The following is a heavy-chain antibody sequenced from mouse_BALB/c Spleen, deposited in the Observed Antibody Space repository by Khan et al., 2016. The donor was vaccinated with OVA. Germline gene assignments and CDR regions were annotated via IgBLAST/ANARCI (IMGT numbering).Heavy chain of an antibody. Sequence: VRLQQSGAELVRPGALVKLSCKASGFNIKDYYIHWVKQRPEQGLEWIGGIDPENGNTIYDPTFQGKASITADTSSNTAYLQRSSIASEETGVYYCTRDGYSLWFADWVKGTLVTVAA. J-gene: IGHJ3*01. CDR1: GFNIKDYY. V-gene: IGHV14-1*02. CDR3: TRDGYSLWFAD. D-gene: IGHD2-3*01. CDR2: IDPENGNT.